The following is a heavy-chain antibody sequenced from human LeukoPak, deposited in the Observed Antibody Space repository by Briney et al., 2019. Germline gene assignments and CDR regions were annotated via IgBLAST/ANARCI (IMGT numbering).Heavy chain of an antibody. D-gene: IGHD1-7*01. Sequence: SQTLSLTCAISGDSVSSSSSAWNWIRQSPSRGLEWLGRTYYRSKWIHDYAVSVKSRITINPDMSKNQFSLQLNSVTPEDTAVYYCARNYSPDFDYWGQGTLVTVSS. J-gene: IGHJ4*02. V-gene: IGHV6-1*01. CDR3: ARNYSPDFDY. CDR1: GDSVSSSSSA. CDR2: TYYRSKWIH.